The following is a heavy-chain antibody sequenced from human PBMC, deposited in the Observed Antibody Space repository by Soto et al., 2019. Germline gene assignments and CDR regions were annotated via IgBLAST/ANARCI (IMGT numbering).Heavy chain of an antibody. CDR1: GFTFSSNA. J-gene: IGHJ4*02. CDR3: ARGLGGSYGGYFDY. CDR2: ISYDASNK. D-gene: IGHD1-26*01. V-gene: IGHV3-30-3*01. Sequence: QVQLVESGGGVVQPGRSLRLSCAASGFTFSSNAMHWVRQAPGKGLEWVAVISYDASNKYYADSVKGRFTISRDNSKNSRYLEMNSLRAEDTAVYYCARGLGGSYGGYFDYWGQGTLVTVSS.